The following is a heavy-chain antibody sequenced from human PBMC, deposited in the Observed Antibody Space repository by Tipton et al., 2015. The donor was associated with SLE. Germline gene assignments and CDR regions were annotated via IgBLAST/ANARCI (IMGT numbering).Heavy chain of an antibody. Sequence: LRLSCTVSGGSISSYYWSWIRQPPGKGLEWLGTVYYSGSAYYNPSLESRVTISVDTSKNRFSLKLSSVTAADTAVYYCARRRAAVPFDYWGQGTLVTVS. CDR1: GGSISSYY. J-gene: IGHJ4*02. D-gene: IGHD6-13*01. V-gene: IGHV4-59*12. CDR3: ARRRAAVPFDY. CDR2: VYYSGSA.